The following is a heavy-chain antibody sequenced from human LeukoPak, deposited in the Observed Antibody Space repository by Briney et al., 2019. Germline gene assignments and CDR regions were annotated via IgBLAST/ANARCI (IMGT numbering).Heavy chain of an antibody. CDR3: ARGGVSRKPITASFDH. D-gene: IGHD5-24*01. Sequence: ASVKVSCKASGYTFTSYAMHWVRQAPGQGLEWMGWINAGNGNTKYSQKFQGRVTITRDTSASTAYMELSSLRSEDTAVYYCARGGVSRKPITASFDHWGQGTLVTVSS. CDR2: INAGNGNT. J-gene: IGHJ4*02. CDR1: GYTFTSYA. V-gene: IGHV1-3*01.